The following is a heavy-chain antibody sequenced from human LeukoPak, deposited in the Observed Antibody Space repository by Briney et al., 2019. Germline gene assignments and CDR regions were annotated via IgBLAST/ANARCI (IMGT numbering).Heavy chain of an antibody. J-gene: IGHJ6*02. Sequence: GGSLSLSCAASGFTFSSYSMNWVRQAPGKGLEWVSSISSSSSYIYYADSVKGRFTISRDNAKNSLYLQMNSLRAEDTAVYYCARDQGGLLWFGELLGYYYGMDVWGQGTTVTVSS. D-gene: IGHD3-10*01. CDR1: GFTFSSYS. CDR2: ISSSSSYI. CDR3: ARDQGGLLWFGELLGYYYGMDV. V-gene: IGHV3-21*01.